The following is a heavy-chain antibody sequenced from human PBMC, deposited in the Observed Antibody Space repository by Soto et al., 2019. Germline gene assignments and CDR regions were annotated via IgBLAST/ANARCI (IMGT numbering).Heavy chain of an antibody. D-gene: IGHD6-19*01. J-gene: IGHJ4*02. V-gene: IGHV3-23*01. CDR1: GFTFSSYA. CDR3: ARRSSGWYFDY. CDR2: ISGSGDST. Sequence: EVQLLESGGGLVQPGGSLRLSCAASGFTFSSYAMNWVRQALGKGLEWVSVISGSGDSTYYADSVKGRFTISRDNSKNTLYLQMNSLRAEDTAVYYCARRSSGWYFDYWGQGTLATVSS.